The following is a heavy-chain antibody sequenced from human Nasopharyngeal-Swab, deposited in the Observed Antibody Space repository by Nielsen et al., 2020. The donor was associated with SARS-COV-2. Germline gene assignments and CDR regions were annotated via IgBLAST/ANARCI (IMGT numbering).Heavy chain of an antibody. CDR2: IGDKDHNYAT. Sequence: ASLSLSCAASGFIFSASAIHWVRQASGKGLEWVGCIGDKDHNYATTYAASVQGRITISRDESKNTALLQMVSLKTEDTGRCYCTTDVYFDYWCQGTLVTVSS. CDR1: GFIFSASA. CDR3: TTDVYFDY. V-gene: IGHV3-73*01. J-gene: IGHJ4*02.